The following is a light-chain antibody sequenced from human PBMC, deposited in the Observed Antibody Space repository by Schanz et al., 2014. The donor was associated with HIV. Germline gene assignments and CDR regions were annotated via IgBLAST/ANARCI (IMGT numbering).Light chain of an antibody. V-gene: IGLV2-8*01. CDR1: SSDVGGYNY. CDR2: EVT. J-gene: IGLJ2*01. CDR3: SSYEGIHNWV. Sequence: QSALTQPPSASGSPGQSVTISCTGTSSDVGGYNYVSWYQQHPGKAPKLMIYEVTKRPSGVPDRFSGSQSGTSASLAISGLQSEDEADYYCSSYEGIHNWVFGGGTKLTVL.